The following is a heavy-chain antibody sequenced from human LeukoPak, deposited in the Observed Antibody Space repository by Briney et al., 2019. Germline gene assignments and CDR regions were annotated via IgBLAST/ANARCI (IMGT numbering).Heavy chain of an antibody. CDR2: IRYDGGRK. V-gene: IGHV3-30*02. CDR1: GFTFSSYR. Sequence: GSLRLSCAASGFTFSSYRMHWVRQAPDKGLEWVAFIRYDGGRKYYADSVKGRFTISRDNSKNTLYLQMNSLTAEDTAMYYCAKVSLNMVNDAFDIWGQGTMVSVSS. J-gene: IGHJ3*02. D-gene: IGHD4/OR15-4a*01. CDR3: AKVSLNMVNDAFDI.